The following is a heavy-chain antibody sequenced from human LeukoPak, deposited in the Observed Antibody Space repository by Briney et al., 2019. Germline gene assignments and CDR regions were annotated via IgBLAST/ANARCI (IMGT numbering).Heavy chain of an antibody. CDR2: IYWNDDK. CDR3: AHRMGYCSSTSCFGAFDI. Sequence: SGPTLVNPTQTLTLTCTFSGFSLSTSGVGVGWIRQPPGKALEWLALIYWNDDKRYSPSLKSRLTITKDTSKNQVVLTMTNMDPVDTATYYCAHRMGYCSSTSCFGAFDIWGQGTMVTVSS. J-gene: IGHJ3*02. CDR1: GFSLSTSGVG. D-gene: IGHD2-2*01. V-gene: IGHV2-5*01.